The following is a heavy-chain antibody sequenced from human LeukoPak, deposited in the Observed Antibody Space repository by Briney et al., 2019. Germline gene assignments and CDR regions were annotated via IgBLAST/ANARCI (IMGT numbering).Heavy chain of an antibody. CDR2: INPNSGGT. V-gene: IGHV1-2*02. CDR3: ARDSTRSGWYSFRVRGSWRGAFDI. CDR1: GYTFTGYY. Sequence: GASVKVSCKASGYTFTGYYMHWVRQAPGQGLEWMGWINPNSGGTNYAQKFQGRVTMTRDTSISTAYMELSRLRSDDTAVYYCARDSTRSGWYSFRVRGSWRGAFDIWGQGTMVTVSS. J-gene: IGHJ3*02. D-gene: IGHD6-19*01.